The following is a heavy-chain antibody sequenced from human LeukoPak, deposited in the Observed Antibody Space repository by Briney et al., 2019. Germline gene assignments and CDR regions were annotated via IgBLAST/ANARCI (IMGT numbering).Heavy chain of an antibody. V-gene: IGHV3-15*01. CDR2: IKGKTVGETT. D-gene: IGHD3-10*01. CDR3: TTDPKDPMVRGVIDFDY. CDR1: GFTFSNAW. Sequence: KPGGSLRLSCAASGFTFSNAWMRWVRQAPGKGLEWVGRIKGKTVGETTYYAAPVKGRFTISRDDSKNTLYLQMNSLKTEDTAVYYCTTDPKDPMVRGVIDFDYWGQGTLVTVSS. J-gene: IGHJ4*02.